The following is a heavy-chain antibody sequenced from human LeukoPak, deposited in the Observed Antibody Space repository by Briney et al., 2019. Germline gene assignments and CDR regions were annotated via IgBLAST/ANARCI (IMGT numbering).Heavy chain of an antibody. J-gene: IGHJ3*02. V-gene: IGHV1-46*01. CDR3: ARCVGTMVRGVGHDAFDI. D-gene: IGHD3-10*01. Sequence: ASVKVSCKASGYTFTSYGISWVRQAPGQGLEWMGIINPSGGSTSYAQKFQGRVTMTRDMSTSAVYMELSSLRSEDTAVYYCARCVGTMVRGVGHDAFDIWGQGTMVTVSS. CDR1: GYTFTSYG. CDR2: INPSGGST.